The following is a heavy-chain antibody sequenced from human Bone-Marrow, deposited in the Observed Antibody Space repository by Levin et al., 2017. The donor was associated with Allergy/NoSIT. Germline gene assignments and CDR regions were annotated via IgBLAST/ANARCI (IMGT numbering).Heavy chain of an antibody. J-gene: IGHJ4*02. CDR2: IKSKTDGGTT. CDR1: GFTFSNAW. D-gene: IGHD3-10*01. Sequence: GESLKISCAASGFTFSNAWMSWVRQAPGKGLEWVGRIKSKTDGGTTDYAAPVKGRFTISRDDSKNTLYLQMNSLKTEDTAVYYCTTDVHLPNMVRGVIIKTGGVSARNYWGQGTLVTVSS. CDR3: TTDVHLPNMVRGVIIKTGGVSARNY. V-gene: IGHV3-15*01.